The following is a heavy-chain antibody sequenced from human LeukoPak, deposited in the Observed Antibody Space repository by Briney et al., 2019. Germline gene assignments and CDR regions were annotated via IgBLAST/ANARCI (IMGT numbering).Heavy chain of an antibody. J-gene: IGHJ5*02. D-gene: IGHD6-13*01. CDR3: ARVKSTEQQENCFDP. CDR1: GGTFSSYA. CDR2: IIPIFGTA. Sequence: GASVKVSCKASGGTFSSYAISWVRQAPGQGLEWMGGIIPIFGTANYAQKFQGRVTITADESTSTAYMELSSLRSEDTAVYYCARVKSTEQQENCFDPWGQGTLVTVSS. V-gene: IGHV1-69*13.